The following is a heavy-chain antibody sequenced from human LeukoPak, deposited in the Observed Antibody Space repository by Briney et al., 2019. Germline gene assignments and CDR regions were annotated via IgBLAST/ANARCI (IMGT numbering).Heavy chain of an antibody. CDR3: ARLDYYDTSGPAK. CDR2: TYHSGST. V-gene: IGHV4-30-2*01. Sequence: SQTRTLTCAVSGGSITSGGYAWSWIRQPPGKGLEWIGNTYHSGSTYFNPSLKSRVTISVDSSKNQFSLELSSVTAADTAVNDCARLDYYDTSGPAKWGQGTLVTVSS. J-gene: IGHJ4*02. D-gene: IGHD3-22*01. CDR1: GGSITSGGYA.